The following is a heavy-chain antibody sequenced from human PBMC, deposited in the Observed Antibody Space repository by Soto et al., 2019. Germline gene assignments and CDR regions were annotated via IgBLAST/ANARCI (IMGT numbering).Heavy chain of an antibody. V-gene: IGHV3-11*06. J-gene: IGHJ4*02. CDR1: GFTFSDYY. CDR2: ISSSSRYT. Sequence: QVQLVESGGNLVKPGGSLRLSCAASGFTFSDYYMNWIRQAPGKGLEWVSYISSSSRYTNYADSVQGRFIISRDNAKNSLDLKMKGLRAEDTAVYYCARTNLQFGKILSHFDSWGQGTLVTVSS. D-gene: IGHD3-10*01. CDR3: ARTNLQFGKILSHFDS.